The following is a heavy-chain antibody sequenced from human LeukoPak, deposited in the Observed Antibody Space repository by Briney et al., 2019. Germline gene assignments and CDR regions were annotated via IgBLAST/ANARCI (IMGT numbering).Heavy chain of an antibody. J-gene: IGHJ4*02. V-gene: IGHV1-69*13. D-gene: IGHD1-1*01. CDR1: GGTFSSYA. Sequence: SVKVSCKASGGTFSSYAISWVRQAPGQGLEWMGGIIPIFGTANYAQKFQGRVTITADESTSTAYMELSSLRSDDTAVYYCARDLEGLERYFDYWGQGTLVTVSP. CDR2: IIPIFGTA. CDR3: ARDLEGLERYFDY.